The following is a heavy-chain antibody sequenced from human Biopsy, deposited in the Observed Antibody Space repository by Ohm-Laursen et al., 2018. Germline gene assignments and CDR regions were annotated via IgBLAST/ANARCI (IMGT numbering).Heavy chain of an antibody. D-gene: IGHD2/OR15-2a*01. Sequence: SDTLSLTWPVSGASIISGGHFWSWIRQHPGKGLEWIGYIYYSGSTYYNPSLKSRVSISVDTSKNQFSLRLNSVTAADTAVYYCARATNSTGWPYYYFYGMDVWGQGTTVTVSS. CDR1: GASIISGGHF. V-gene: IGHV4-31*02. J-gene: IGHJ6*02. CDR3: ARATNSTGWPYYYFYGMDV. CDR2: IYYSGST.